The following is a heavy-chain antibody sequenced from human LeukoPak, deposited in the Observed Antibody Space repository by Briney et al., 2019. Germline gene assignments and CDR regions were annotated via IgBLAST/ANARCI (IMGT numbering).Heavy chain of an antibody. CDR2: INHTGST. Sequence: SETLSLTCTVYGGSFRGYYWSWIRQPPGKGLEWIGEINHTGSTDYNPSLKSRVTISLDTSTNQFSLKLSSVTAADTAVYYCARGSGNDYFGSGPIDKWFDPWGQGTLVTVSS. J-gene: IGHJ5*02. D-gene: IGHD3-10*01. V-gene: IGHV4-34*01. CDR1: GGSFRGYY. CDR3: ARGSGNDYFGSGPIDKWFDP.